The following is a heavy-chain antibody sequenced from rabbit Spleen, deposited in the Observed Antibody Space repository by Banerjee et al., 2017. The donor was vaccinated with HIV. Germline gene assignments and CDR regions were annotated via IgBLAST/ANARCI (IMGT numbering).Heavy chain of an antibody. J-gene: IGHJ4*01. Sequence: QEQLEESGGDLVKPEGSLTLTCKASGFDFSSDAMCWVRQAPGKGPEWIACIYNGDDTTYSASWVHGRFAISKASSTTVTLQMTSLTAADTATYFCARDLAAWNSGSYAFNLWGPGTLVTVS. CDR1: GFDFSSDA. V-gene: IGHV1S47*01. CDR2: IYNGDDTT. CDR3: ARDLAAWNSGSYAFNL. D-gene: IGHD1-1*01.